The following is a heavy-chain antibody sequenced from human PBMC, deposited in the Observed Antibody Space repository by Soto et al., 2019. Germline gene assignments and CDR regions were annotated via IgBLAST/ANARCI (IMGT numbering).Heavy chain of an antibody. V-gene: IGHV3-11*06. CDR2: SSNSGTFS. CDR3: ARSGDNYNRLDY. CDR1: GFTFSDYY. D-gene: IGHD1-1*01. Sequence: GGSLRLSCGGSGFTFSDYYISWIRQAPGKGLEWISYSSNSGTFSRYADSVKGRFSISRDNTKNLLYLQVNSLRAEDTAVYYCARSGDNYNRLDYWGQGTPVTVSS. J-gene: IGHJ4*02.